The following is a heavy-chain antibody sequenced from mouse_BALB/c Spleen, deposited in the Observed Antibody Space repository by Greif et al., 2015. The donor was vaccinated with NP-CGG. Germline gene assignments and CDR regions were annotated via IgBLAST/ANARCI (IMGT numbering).Heavy chain of an antibody. Sequence: VQLKESGAGLVKPGASVKLSCTASGFNIKDTYMHWVKQRPEQGLEWIGRIDPANGSTKYDPKFQGKATITADTSSNTAYLQLSSLTSEDTAVYYCARRYDGGFDYWGQGTTLTVSS. CDR1: GFNIKDTY. CDR2: IDPANGST. CDR3: ARRYDGGFDY. D-gene: IGHD2-14*01. V-gene: IGHV14-3*02. J-gene: IGHJ2*01.